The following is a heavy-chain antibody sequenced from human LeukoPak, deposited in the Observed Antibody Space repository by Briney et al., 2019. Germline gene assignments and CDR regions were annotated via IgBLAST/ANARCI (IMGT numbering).Heavy chain of an antibody. J-gene: IGHJ3*02. CDR1: GYTFTGYY. Sequence: ASVKVSCKASGYTFTGYYMHWVRQAPGQGLEWMGWINPNGGGTNYAQKFQGRVTMTRDTSISTAYMELSRLRSDDTAVYYCARSEYQLRKGAFDIWGQGTMVTVSS. CDR3: ARSEYQLRKGAFDI. CDR2: INPNGGGT. V-gene: IGHV1-2*02. D-gene: IGHD2-2*01.